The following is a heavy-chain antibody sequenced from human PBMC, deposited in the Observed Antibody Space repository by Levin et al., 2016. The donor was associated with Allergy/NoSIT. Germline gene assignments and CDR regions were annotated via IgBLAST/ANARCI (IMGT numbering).Heavy chain of an antibody. D-gene: IGHD6-13*01. CDR3: ARDSGGQQPPYYYYGMDV. CDR2: IIPIFGIA. Sequence: SVKVSCKASGGTFSSYAISWVRQAPGQGLEWMGGIIPIFGIANYAQKFQGRVTITADKSTSTAYMELSSLRSEDTAVYYCARDSGGQQPPYYYYGMDVWGQGTTVTVSS. CDR1: GGTFSSYA. J-gene: IGHJ6*02. V-gene: IGHV1-69*10.